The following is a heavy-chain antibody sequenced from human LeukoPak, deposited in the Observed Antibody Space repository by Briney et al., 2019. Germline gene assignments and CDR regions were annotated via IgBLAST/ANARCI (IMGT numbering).Heavy chain of an antibody. Sequence: ASVKVSCKVSGHTLTELSMHWVRQAPGKGLEWMGGFDPEDGETIYAQKFQGRVTMTEDTSTDTAYMELSSLRSDDTAVYYCARSSPNYYGSGSLDPWGQGTLVTVSS. CDR2: FDPEDGET. CDR3: ARSSPNYYGSGSLDP. CDR1: GHTLTELS. V-gene: IGHV1-24*01. D-gene: IGHD3-10*01. J-gene: IGHJ5*02.